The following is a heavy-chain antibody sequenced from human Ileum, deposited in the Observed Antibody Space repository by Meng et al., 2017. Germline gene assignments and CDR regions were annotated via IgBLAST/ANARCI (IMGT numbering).Heavy chain of an antibody. CDR3: ASGSGSLDY. CDR1: GGSVSSNIAA. V-gene: IGHV6-1*01. Sequence: EQLPQSGPGLVKPAQTLSLTWAVSGGSVSSNIAAWNWIRQSPLRGLEWLGRTYHRSKWYSEYAVSVKSRISITPDTSKNQFSLQMNSVTPEDTAVYYCASGSGSLDYWGPGTLVTVSS. J-gene: IGHJ4*02. D-gene: IGHD3-3*01. CDR2: TYHRSKWYS.